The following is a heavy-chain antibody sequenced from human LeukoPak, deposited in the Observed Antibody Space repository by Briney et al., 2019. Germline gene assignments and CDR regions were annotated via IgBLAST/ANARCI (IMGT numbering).Heavy chain of an antibody. D-gene: IGHD5-18*01. V-gene: IGHV4-38-2*02. CDR2: IYHSGST. Sequence: SETLSLTCTVSGYSISSGYYWGWIRQPPGKGLEWIGSIYHSGSTYYNPSLKSRVTISVDTSKNQFSLKLSSVTAADTAVYYCARGGAWIQLLFDYWGQGTLVTVSS. J-gene: IGHJ4*02. CDR3: ARGGAWIQLLFDY. CDR1: GYSISSGYY.